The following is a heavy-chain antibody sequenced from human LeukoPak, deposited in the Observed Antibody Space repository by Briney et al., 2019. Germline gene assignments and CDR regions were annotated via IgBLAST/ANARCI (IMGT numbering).Heavy chain of an antibody. CDR1: GGTFSSYA. D-gene: IGHD6-13*01. J-gene: IGHJ4*02. V-gene: IGHV1-69*13. CDR2: IIPIFGTA. CDR3: ARGDIAAAGTSTPADY. Sequence: SVKVSCKASGGTFSSYAISWVRQAPGQGLDWMGGIIPIFGTANYAQKFQGRVTITADESTSTAYMELSSLRSEDTAVYYCARGDIAAAGTSTPADYWGQGTLVTVSS.